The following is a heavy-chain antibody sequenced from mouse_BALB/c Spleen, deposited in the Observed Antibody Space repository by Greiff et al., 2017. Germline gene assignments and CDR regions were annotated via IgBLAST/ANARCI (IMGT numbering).Heavy chain of an antibody. J-gene: IGHJ2*01. CDR1: GFTFSSYA. CDR2: ISSGGSYT. CDR3: ASRGWDSFFDY. Sequence: EVKLVESGGGLVKPGGSLKLSCAASGFTFSSYAMSWVRQTPEKRLEWVATISSGGSYTYYPDSVKGRFTISRDNAKNTLYLQMSSLRSEDTAMYYCASRGWDSFFDYWGQGTTLTVSS. V-gene: IGHV5-9-3*01. D-gene: IGHD4-1*01.